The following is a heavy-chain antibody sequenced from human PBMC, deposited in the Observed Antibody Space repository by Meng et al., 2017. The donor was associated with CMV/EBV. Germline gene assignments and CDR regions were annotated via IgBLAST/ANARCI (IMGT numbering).Heavy chain of an antibody. V-gene: IGHV3-30*04. Sequence: GESLKISCAASGFTFSSYAMHWVRQAPGKGLEWVAFISYDGNKKKYADSVTGRFTISRDTPKDTLYLEVKSLKTDDTAIYYCAGDKGTGAFDYWGQGSLVTVSS. CDR1: GFTFSSYA. J-gene: IGHJ4*02. CDR3: AGDKGTGAFDY. CDR2: ISYDGNKK. D-gene: IGHD3/OR15-3a*01.